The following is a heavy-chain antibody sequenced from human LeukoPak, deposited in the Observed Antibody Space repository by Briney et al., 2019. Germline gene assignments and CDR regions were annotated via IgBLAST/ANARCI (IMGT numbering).Heavy chain of an antibody. D-gene: IGHD3-22*01. J-gene: IGHJ4*02. CDR3: ARQLTYYYDSSGYLF. Sequence: KPSQTLSFTCTVSGGSISSGDYYWSWIRQPPGKGLEWIGYIYYSGSTYYNPSLKSRVTISVDTSKNQFSLKLSSVTAADTAVYYCARQLTYYYDSSGYLFWGQGTLVTVSS. V-gene: IGHV4-30-4*08. CDR1: GGSISSGDYY. CDR2: IYYSGST.